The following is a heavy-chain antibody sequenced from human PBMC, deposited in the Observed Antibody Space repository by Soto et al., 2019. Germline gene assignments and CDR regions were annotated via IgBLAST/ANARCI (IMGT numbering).Heavy chain of an antibody. V-gene: IGHV3-30-3*01. CDR1: GFTFSSYA. Sequence: PGGSLRLSCAASGFTFSSYAMHWVRQAPGKGLEWVAVISYDGSNKYYADSVKGRFTISRDNSKNTLYLQMNSLRAEDTAVYYCARVVGGGRRYYYGSGSYYNADVSDIWGQGTMVTVSS. CDR3: ARVVGGGRRYYYGSGSYYNADVSDI. J-gene: IGHJ3*02. D-gene: IGHD3-10*01. CDR2: ISYDGSNK.